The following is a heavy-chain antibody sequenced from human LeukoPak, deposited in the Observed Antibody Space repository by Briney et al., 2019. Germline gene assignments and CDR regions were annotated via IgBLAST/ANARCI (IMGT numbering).Heavy chain of an antibody. CDR1: GSSIRSYY. Sequence: PSETLSLTCTVSGSSIRSYYWSWIRQPPGKGLEWVGYMDFSGSTNHNPSLKSRVTISVDTSKNQFSLKLSSVTATDTAVYYCARHGGSYSFDYWGQGTLVTVSS. CDR2: MDFSGST. J-gene: IGHJ4*02. V-gene: IGHV4-59*08. D-gene: IGHD1-26*01. CDR3: ARHGGSYSFDY.